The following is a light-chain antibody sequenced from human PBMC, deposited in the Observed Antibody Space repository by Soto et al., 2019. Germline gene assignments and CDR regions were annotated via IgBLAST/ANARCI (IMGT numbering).Light chain of an antibody. CDR2: DVS. Sequence: QSALTQPASVSGSPGQSITISCTGTSSDVGAYQYVSWYQQHPGKAPKLMIYDVSNRPSGVSNRFSGSKSGNTASLTISGLQAEDEADYYCSSYTSSSSYVFGTGTKFTVL. CDR3: SSYTSSSSYV. J-gene: IGLJ1*01. V-gene: IGLV2-14*03. CDR1: SSDVGAYQY.